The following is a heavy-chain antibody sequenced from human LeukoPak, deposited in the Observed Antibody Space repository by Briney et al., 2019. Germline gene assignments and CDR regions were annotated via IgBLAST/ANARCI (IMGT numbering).Heavy chain of an antibody. Sequence: HSGGSLRLSCAASGFIFGTYGMPWVRQAPGKGLEWVAVIWYDGSTKYYVDSVKGRFTISRDNSKNTLYLQMNSLRAEDTAVYYCAKDVSSIALRYWGQGTLVTVSS. CDR2: IWYDGSTK. V-gene: IGHV3-30*02. CDR1: GFIFGTYG. D-gene: IGHD6-6*01. CDR3: AKDVSSIALRY. J-gene: IGHJ4*02.